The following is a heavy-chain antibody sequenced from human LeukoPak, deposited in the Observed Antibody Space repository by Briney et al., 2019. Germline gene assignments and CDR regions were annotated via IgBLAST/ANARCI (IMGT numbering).Heavy chain of an antibody. CDR1: GFTFSSYS. Sequence: GGSLRLSRAASGFTFSSYSMNWVRQAPGKGLEWVSSISSSSSYIYYADSVKGRFTISRDNAKNSLYLQMNSLRAEDTAVYYCARDLLPTVTTLKGVLGDWGQGTLVTVSS. CDR3: ARDLLPTVTTLKGVLGD. V-gene: IGHV3-21*01. D-gene: IGHD4-17*01. J-gene: IGHJ4*02. CDR2: ISSSSSYI.